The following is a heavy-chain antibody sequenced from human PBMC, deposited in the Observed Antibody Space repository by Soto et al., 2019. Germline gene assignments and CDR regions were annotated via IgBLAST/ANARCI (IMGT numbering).Heavy chain of an antibody. V-gene: IGHV3-7*01. CDR2: IKGDGTET. J-gene: IGHJ3*02. D-gene: IGHD3-16*01. CDR3: ARGPSPWGGGGGTFDI. CDR1: RFIFSSFW. Sequence: GALRLSCGASRFIFSSFWMSWVRQAPGEGLEWVANIKGDGTETYNVESVRGRFTISRDNAKKSLYLQMNSLRGDDTAVYYCARGPSPWGGGGGTFDIWGQGTMVTVSS.